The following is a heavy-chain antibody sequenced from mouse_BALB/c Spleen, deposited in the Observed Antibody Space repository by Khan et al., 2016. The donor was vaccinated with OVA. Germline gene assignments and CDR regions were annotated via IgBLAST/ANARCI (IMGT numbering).Heavy chain of an antibody. D-gene: IGHD3-3*01. J-gene: IGHJ2*01. CDR3: VRRRDWYFDY. CDR2: IYWDDEK. CDR1: GFSLSTSGMG. Sequence: QVTLKESGPGILQPSQTLSLTCSFSGFSLSTSGMGVSWIRQPSGKGLQWLAHIYWDDEKRYNPYLKSRLTLSKDTSRNQVCIKITNGDTVDTATYYCVRRRDWYFDYWCQGTTLTVSS. V-gene: IGHV8-12*01.